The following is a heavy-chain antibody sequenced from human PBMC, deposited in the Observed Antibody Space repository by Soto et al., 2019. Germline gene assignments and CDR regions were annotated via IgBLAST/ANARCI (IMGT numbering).Heavy chain of an antibody. CDR3: TLRNQLSGTTQISSTNAFDR. Sequence: GGSLRLSCAASGFTLSGSAMHWVRQASGKGLEWVGRIRSKANSYATAYAASVKGRFTISRDDSKNTAYLQMNSLKTEDTAVYYCTLRNQLSGTTQISSTNAFDRWGQGTMDT. CDR2: IRSKANSYAT. CDR1: GFTLSGSA. V-gene: IGHV3-73*01. J-gene: IGHJ3*02. D-gene: IGHD1-1*01.